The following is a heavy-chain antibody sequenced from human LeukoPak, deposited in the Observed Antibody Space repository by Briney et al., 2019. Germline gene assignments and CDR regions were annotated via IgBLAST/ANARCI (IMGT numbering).Heavy chain of an antibody. Sequence: SETLSLTCAVYGGSFSGYYWSWIRQPPGKGLEWIGEINHSGSTNYNPSLKSRVTISVDTSKNQFSLKLSSVTAADTAVYYCARSRGYCSSTSCKSSRYYYYYYMDVWGKGTTVTVSS. CDR3: ARSRGYCSSTSCKSSRYYYYYYMDV. CDR2: INHSGST. D-gene: IGHD2-2*01. V-gene: IGHV4-34*01. J-gene: IGHJ6*03. CDR1: GGSFSGYY.